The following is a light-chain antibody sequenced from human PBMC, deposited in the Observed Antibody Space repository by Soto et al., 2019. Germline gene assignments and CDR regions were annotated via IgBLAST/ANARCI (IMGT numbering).Light chain of an antibody. V-gene: IGLV2-14*01. CDR2: DVS. CDR1: SSDVGGYNY. CDR3: SSYTSSRMV. Sequence: QSVLTQPASVSGSPGQSITISCTGTSSDVGGYNYVSWYQQHPGKAPKLMIYDVSNRPSGVSNRFSGSKSGNTASLTISGLQAEDEADYYCSSYTSSRMVFGEGTKLTVL. J-gene: IGLJ2*01.